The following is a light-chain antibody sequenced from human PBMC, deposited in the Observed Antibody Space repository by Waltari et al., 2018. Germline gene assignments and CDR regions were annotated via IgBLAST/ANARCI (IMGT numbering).Light chain of an antibody. Sequence: QSVLTQPPSASGTPGQRVTISCFGSSSNIGSNYVYWYQQLPGTAPKLLIYRSNRRPSGVPDRVSGSKSGTSASLAISGLRSEDEADYHCAAWDDSLSGVVFGGGTKLTVL. J-gene: IGLJ2*01. V-gene: IGLV1-47*01. CDR2: RSN. CDR1: SSNIGSNY. CDR3: AAWDDSLSGVV.